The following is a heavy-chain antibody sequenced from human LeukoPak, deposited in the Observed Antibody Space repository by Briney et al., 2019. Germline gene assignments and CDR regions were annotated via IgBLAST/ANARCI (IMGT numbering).Heavy chain of an antibody. CDR1: GFTFSSYW. V-gene: IGHV3-11*01. Sequence: GGSLRLSCEVSGFTFSSYWMSWIRQAPGKGLEWVSYISSSGSTIYYADSVKGRFTISRDNAKNSLYLQMNSLRAEDTAVYYCATLDPTSSDYWGQGTLVTVSS. D-gene: IGHD3-3*01. CDR2: ISSSGSTI. J-gene: IGHJ4*02. CDR3: ATLDPTSSDY.